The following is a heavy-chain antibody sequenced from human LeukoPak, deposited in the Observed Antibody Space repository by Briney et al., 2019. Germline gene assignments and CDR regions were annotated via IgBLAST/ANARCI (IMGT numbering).Heavy chain of an antibody. J-gene: IGHJ5*02. Sequence: SETLSLTCTVSGGSISSYYWSWIRQPAGKGLEWIGRIYTSGSTNYNPSLKSRVTMSVDTSKNQFSLKLSSVTAADTAVYYCASVDRYYGQGWFDPWSQGTLVTVSS. V-gene: IGHV4-4*07. D-gene: IGHD3-10*01. CDR1: GGSISSYY. CDR3: ASVDRYYGQGWFDP. CDR2: IYTSGST.